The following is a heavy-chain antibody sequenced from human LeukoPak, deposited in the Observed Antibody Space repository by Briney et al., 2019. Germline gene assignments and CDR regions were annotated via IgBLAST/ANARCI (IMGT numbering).Heavy chain of an antibody. D-gene: IGHD3-10*01. V-gene: IGHV3-23*01. CDR1: GFTFSSYA. Sequence: GGSLRLSCAASGFTFSSYALSWVRQAPGKGPEWVSVISGSGDSTYYADSVKGRFTISRDNSRNTLYLQMNSLRAEDTAVYYCASGSGSYWSPCNWFDPWGQGTLVTVSS. CDR3: ASGSGSYWSPCNWFDP. CDR2: ISGSGDST. J-gene: IGHJ5*02.